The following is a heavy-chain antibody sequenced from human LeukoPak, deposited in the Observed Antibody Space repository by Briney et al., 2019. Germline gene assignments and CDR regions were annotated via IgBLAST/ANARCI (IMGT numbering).Heavy chain of an antibody. CDR3: ARETGNYYFDF. V-gene: IGHV3-30*03. D-gene: IGHD1-7*01. Sequence: GGSLRLSCAASGFTFSSSVMHWVRRAPGKGLEWVAAISYDGRDKYFADSVKGRFTISRDNSKNTVDLQVNGLRAEDTAVYYCARETGNYYFDFWGQGTLVTVSS. CDR1: GFTFSSSV. CDR2: ISYDGRDK. J-gene: IGHJ4*02.